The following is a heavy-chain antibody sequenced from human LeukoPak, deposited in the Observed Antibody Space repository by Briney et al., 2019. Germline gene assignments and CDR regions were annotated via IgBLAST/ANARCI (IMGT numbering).Heavy chain of an antibody. CDR2: IRGSGGGT. Sequence: PGGSLRLSCAASGFTFSNYAMTWVRQTPGKGLEWVPSIRGSGGGTSYADSVKGRFTMSRDNSKNTLYLQMNSLRVEDTAVYFCGRDPYGDYVGAFDFRGPGTLVTVSS. D-gene: IGHD4-17*01. CDR3: GRDPYGDYVGAFDF. V-gene: IGHV3-23*01. J-gene: IGHJ3*01. CDR1: GFTFSNYA.